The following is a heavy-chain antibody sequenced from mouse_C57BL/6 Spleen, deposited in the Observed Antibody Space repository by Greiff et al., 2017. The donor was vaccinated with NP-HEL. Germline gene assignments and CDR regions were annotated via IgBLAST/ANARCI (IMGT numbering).Heavy chain of an antibody. J-gene: IGHJ2*01. D-gene: IGHD2-2*01. V-gene: IGHV1-61*01. CDR2: IYPSDSET. CDR3: ARGTMVTTLDY. Sequence: VQLQQPGAELVRPGSSVKLSCKASGYTFTSYWMDWVKQRPGQGLEWIGNIYPSDSETHYNQKFKDKATLTVDKSSSTAYMQLSSLISEDSAVYYCARGTMVTTLDYWGQGTTLTVSS. CDR1: GYTFTSYW.